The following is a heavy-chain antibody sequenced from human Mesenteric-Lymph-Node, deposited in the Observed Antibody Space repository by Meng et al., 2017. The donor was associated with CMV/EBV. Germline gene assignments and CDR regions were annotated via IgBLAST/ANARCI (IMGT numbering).Heavy chain of an antibody. CDR2: ISWHSGSI. J-gene: IGHJ4*02. V-gene: IGHV3-9*01. CDR1: GFTFDDYV. Sequence: SLMISCAASGFTFDDYVMHWVRQAPGKGLEWVSGISWHSGSIGYADSVKGRFTISRDNAKNSLYLQMNSLRAEDTAVYYCARENYDESWYFDYWGQGTLVTVSS. CDR3: ARENYDESWYFDY. D-gene: IGHD3-22*01.